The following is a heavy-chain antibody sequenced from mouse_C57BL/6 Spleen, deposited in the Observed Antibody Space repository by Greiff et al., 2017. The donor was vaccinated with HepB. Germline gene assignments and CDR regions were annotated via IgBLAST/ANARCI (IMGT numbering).Heavy chain of an antibody. Sequence: VQLQESGPELVKPGASVKISCKASGYAFSSSWMNWVKQRPGKGLEWIGRIYPGDGDTNYNGKFKGKATLTADKSSSTAYMQLSSLTSEDSAVYFCAPYYSNYLAYWGQGTLVTVSA. CDR1: GYAFSSSW. J-gene: IGHJ3*01. CDR2: IYPGDGDT. CDR3: APYYSNYLAY. V-gene: IGHV1-82*01. D-gene: IGHD2-5*01.